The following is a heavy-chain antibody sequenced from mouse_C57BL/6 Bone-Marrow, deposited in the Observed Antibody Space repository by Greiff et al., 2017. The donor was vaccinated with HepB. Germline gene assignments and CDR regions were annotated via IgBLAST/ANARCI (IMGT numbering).Heavy chain of an antibody. Sequence: QVQLKQPGAELVKPGASVKLSCKASGYTFTSYWMQWVKQRPGQGLEWIGEIDPSDSYTNYNQKFKGKATLTVDTSSSTAYMQLSSLTSEDSAVYYCARGSGLSFDYWGQGTTLTVSS. V-gene: IGHV1-50*01. CDR3: ARGSGLSFDY. CDR2: IDPSDSYT. D-gene: IGHD6-1*01. CDR1: GYTFTSYW. J-gene: IGHJ2*01.